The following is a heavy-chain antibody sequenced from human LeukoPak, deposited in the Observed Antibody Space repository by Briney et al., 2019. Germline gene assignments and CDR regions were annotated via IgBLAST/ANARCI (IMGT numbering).Heavy chain of an antibody. CDR3: ARSRGPLMGV. J-gene: IGHJ6*02. CDR1: GGSIRSYY. D-gene: IGHD6-25*01. Sequence: SETLSLTCIVSGGSIRSYYWSWIRQPPGKGLEWIGYIYYSGSTNYNPSLKSRVTISVDTSKNQFSLKLSSVTAADTAVYYCARSRGPLMGVWGQGTTVTVSS. CDR2: IYYSGST. V-gene: IGHV4-59*01.